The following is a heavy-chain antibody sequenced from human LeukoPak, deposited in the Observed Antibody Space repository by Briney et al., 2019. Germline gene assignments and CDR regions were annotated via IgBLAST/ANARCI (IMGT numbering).Heavy chain of an antibody. CDR2: IRYDGSDK. Sequence: PGGSLRLSCAASEFTFSRYGMHWVRQAPGKGLEWVAFIRYDGSDKYSADSVKGRFTISRDNSKNTLYLQMNSLRAEDTSVYYCARGARGSGWRVFDYWGQGTLVTVSS. CDR1: EFTFSRYG. D-gene: IGHD6-19*01. J-gene: IGHJ4*02. CDR3: ARGARGSGWRVFDY. V-gene: IGHV3-30*02.